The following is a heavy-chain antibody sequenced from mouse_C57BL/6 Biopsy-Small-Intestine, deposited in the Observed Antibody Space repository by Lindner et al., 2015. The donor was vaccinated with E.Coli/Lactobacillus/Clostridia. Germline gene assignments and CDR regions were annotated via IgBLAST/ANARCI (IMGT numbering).Heavy chain of an antibody. Sequence: VQLQESGPELMKPGASVKPSCKATGYTFTGYWIDWVKQRPGHGLEWIGEILPGSDDTNFNEKFKGKASFTAVTSSNTAYMQLSSLTTEDSAIYFCVRRPFDYWGQGTTLTVSS. J-gene: IGHJ2*01. CDR1: GYTFTGYW. CDR2: ILPGSDDT. CDR3: VRRPFDY. V-gene: IGHV1-9*01.